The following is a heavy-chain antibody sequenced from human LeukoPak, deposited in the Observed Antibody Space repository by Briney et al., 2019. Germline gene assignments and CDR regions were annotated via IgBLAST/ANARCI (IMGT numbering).Heavy chain of an antibody. CDR2: IKQDGSEK. V-gene: IGHV3-7*03. CDR1: GFTFSSYW. CDR3: ARPNGSYYRYFDY. J-gene: IGHJ4*02. Sequence: GGSLRLSCAASGFTFSSYWMSWVRQAPGKGLEWVANIKQDGSEKYYVDSVKGRFTISRDNAKNSLYLQMNSLRAEDTAVYYCARPNGSYYRYFDYWGQGTLVTVSS. D-gene: IGHD1-26*01.